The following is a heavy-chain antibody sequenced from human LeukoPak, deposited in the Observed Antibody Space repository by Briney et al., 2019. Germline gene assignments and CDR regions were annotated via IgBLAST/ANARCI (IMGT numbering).Heavy chain of an antibody. D-gene: IGHD6-13*01. CDR2: IKQEGSAR. V-gene: IGHV3-7*01. Sequence: GGSLRLSCAASGFTFNNYWMTWVRQAPGKGLEWVANIKQEGSARYYVDSVTGRFTISRDNAMNSLYLQMNSLRAEDTAVYYCASGGIAAHLVDYWGQGTLVTVSS. CDR3: ASGGIAAHLVDY. CDR1: GFTFNNYW. J-gene: IGHJ4*02.